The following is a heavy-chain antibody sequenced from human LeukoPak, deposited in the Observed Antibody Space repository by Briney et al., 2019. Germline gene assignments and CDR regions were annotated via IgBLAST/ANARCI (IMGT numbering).Heavy chain of an antibody. J-gene: IGHJ6*02. V-gene: IGHV3-48*01. CDR1: GFTFSSYS. CDR2: ISSSSSTI. CDR3: ARGAGSSGWLLNYYYYYGMDV. Sequence: GGSLRLSCAASGFTFSSYSMNWVRQAPGKGLEWVSYISSSSSTIYYADSVKGRFTISRDNAKNSLYLQMNSLRAEDTAVYYCARGAGSSGWLLNYYYYYGMDVWGQGTTVTVSS. D-gene: IGHD6-19*01.